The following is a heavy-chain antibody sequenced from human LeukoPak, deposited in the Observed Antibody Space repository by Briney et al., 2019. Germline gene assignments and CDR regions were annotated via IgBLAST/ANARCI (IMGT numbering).Heavy chain of an antibody. CDR1: GGSISSGSYY. D-gene: IGHD3-22*01. J-gene: IGHJ3*02. CDR2: IYTSGST. V-gene: IGHV4-61*02. Sequence: SETLSLTCTVSGGSISSGSYYWGWIRQPAGKGRAGFGRIYTSGSTNYNPSLKSRVTMSVDTSKTPSSLKLSSVTAADTAVDYCARVRYSYDSSGYPLGAFDIWGKGTMVTVSS. CDR3: ARVRYSYDSSGYPLGAFDI.